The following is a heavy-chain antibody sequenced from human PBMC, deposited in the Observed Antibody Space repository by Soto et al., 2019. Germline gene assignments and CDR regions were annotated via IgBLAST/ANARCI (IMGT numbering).Heavy chain of an antibody. CDR3: ARARDGGFSTNGVCDYMDV. CDR1: GYTFTSYG. CDR2: ISAYNGNT. J-gene: IGHJ6*03. D-gene: IGHD2-8*01. V-gene: IGHV1-18*01. Sequence: ASVKVSCKASGYTFTSYGISWVRQAPGQGLEWMGWISAYNGNTNYAQKLQGRVTMTTDTSTSTAYMELRSLRSDDTAVYYCARARDGGFSTNGVCDYMDVWGKGTTVTVSS.